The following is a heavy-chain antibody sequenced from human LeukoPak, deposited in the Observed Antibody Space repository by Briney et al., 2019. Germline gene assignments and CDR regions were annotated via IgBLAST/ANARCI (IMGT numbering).Heavy chain of an antibody. Sequence: AGGSLRLSCAASGFTLNSYAMHWIRQAPGKGLEWVAVISDDGSDKYYADSVKGRLNISRDTSKNTLYMEINSLRVEDTAVYYCARDLYSKGWFPDFWGQGTLVTVSS. V-gene: IGHV3-30*01. J-gene: IGHJ4*02. D-gene: IGHD6-19*01. CDR2: ISDDGSDK. CDR1: GFTLNSYA. CDR3: ARDLYSKGWFPDF.